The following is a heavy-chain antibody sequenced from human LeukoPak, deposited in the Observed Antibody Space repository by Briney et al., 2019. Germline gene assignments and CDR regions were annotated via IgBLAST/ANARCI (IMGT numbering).Heavy chain of an antibody. CDR1: GFTFDDYG. CDR2: INWNGGST. V-gene: IGHV3-20*04. J-gene: IGHJ4*02. CDR3: ARVGYSSSWLIDY. Sequence: GGSLRLSCAASGFTFDDYGMSWVRQAPGKGLEWVSGINWNGGSTYYVDSVKGRFTISSDNAKNSLYLQMNSLRADDTALYYCARVGYSSSWLIDYWGQGTLVTVSS. D-gene: IGHD6-13*01.